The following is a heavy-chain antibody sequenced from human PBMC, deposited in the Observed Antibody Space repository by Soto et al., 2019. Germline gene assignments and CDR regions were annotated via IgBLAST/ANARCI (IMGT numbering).Heavy chain of an antibody. CDR3: AKDPRIAVAVAYFDY. D-gene: IGHD6-19*01. J-gene: IGHJ4*02. V-gene: IGHV1-2*04. CDR2: INANSGGT. CDR1: GFTFTGYY. Sequence: GASVKVSCKASGFTFTGYYMHWVRQAPGQGLEWMGRINANSGGTNYAQKFQGWVTMTRDTSISTAYMELSRLTSDDTAVYYCAKDPRIAVAVAYFDYWGQGTLVTVSS.